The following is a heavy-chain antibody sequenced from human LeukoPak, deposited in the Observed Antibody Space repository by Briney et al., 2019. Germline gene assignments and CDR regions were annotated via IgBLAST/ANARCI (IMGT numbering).Heavy chain of an antibody. CDR2: IKQDGSEK. V-gene: IGHV3-7*01. CDR1: GFTFSSYW. Sequence: PGGSLRLSCAASGFTFSSYWMSWVRQAPGKGLEWVANIKQDGSEKYYVDSVKGRFTISRDNAKNSLYLQMNSLRAEDTAVYYCVGQLLPNYYYYYYYMDVWGKGTTVTVSS. CDR3: VGQLLPNYYYYYYYMDV. J-gene: IGHJ6*03. D-gene: IGHD2-2*01.